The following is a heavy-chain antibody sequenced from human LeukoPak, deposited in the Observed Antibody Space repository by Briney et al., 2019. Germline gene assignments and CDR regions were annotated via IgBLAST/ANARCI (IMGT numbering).Heavy chain of an antibody. D-gene: IGHD6-19*01. CDR1: GFTFRNYN. CDR2: ISSGSSEI. CDR3: AKDRRQWLATGAFDI. J-gene: IGHJ3*02. Sequence: GGSLRLSCAASGFTFRNYNMNWVRQAPGKGLEWVSSISSGSSEIYYADSLKGRFTIARDNAKNSLYLQMNSLRAEDTAVYYCAKDRRQWLATGAFDIWGQGTMVTVSS. V-gene: IGHV3-21*01.